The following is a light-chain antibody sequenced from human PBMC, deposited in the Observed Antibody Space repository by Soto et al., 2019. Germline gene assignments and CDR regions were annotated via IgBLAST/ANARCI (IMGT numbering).Light chain of an antibody. CDR2: GAS. CDR1: QGISNS. J-gene: IGKJ4*01. V-gene: IGKV1-17*03. Sequence: DIQMTQSPSAMSASLGDRVTITCRASQGISNSLAWFQQKPGRVPKRLIYGASTLQSWAPSRFSGSASGAAFTLTISSLQAEDFATYYCLQYNSYPFTFGGGTKVDIK. CDR3: LQYNSYPFT.